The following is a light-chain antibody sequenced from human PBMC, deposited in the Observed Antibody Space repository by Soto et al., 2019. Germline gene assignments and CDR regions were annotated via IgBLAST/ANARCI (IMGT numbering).Light chain of an antibody. V-gene: IGKV1-33*01. J-gene: IGKJ2*01. CDR3: QHYHNYMYT. CDR2: DAS. CDR1: QDISNH. Sequence: DIQMTQSPSSLSASVGDRVTITCQASQDISNHLDWYQQKPGKAPDLLIYDASNLERGVPSRFSGSGSGTDFTFTISSLQPEDFATYYCQHYHNYMYTFGQGTKLEI.